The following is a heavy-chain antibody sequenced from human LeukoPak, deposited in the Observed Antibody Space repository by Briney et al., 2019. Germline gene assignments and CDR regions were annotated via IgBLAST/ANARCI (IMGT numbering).Heavy chain of an antibody. J-gene: IGHJ4*02. CDR1: GYSFTSYW. CDR3: ARQPPLYDYGGIPLLHFDY. D-gene: IGHD4-23*01. CDR2: IYPGDSDT. V-gene: IGHV5-51*01. Sequence: GESLKISCKGSGYSFTSYWIGWVRQMPGKGLEWMGIIYPGDSDTRYSPSFQGQVTISADKSISTAYLQWSSLKASDTAMYYCARQPPLYDYGGIPLLHFDYWGQGTLVTVSS.